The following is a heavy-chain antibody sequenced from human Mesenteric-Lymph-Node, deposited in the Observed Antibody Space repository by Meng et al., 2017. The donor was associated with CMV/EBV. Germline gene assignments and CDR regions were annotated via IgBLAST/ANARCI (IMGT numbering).Heavy chain of an antibody. V-gene: IGHV3-21*01. CDR2: ISVTSAYI. Sequence: GESLKISCAAFEFTFSDYRMNWVRQAPGKGLEWISHISVTSAYIDYADSVKGRFTISRENAKNSLYLQMNSLRAEDTAVYYCARDHSSSQFDYWGQGTLVTVSS. CDR1: EFTFSDYR. J-gene: IGHJ4*02. CDR3: ARDHSSSQFDY. D-gene: IGHD6-6*01.